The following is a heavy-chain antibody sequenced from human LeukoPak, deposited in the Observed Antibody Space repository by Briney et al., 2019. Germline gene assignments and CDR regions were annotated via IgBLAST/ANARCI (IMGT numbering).Heavy chain of an antibody. CDR2: ISGDGLGT. D-gene: IGHD3-10*01. Sequence: GGSLRLSCAASEFTFGDYDMSWVRQTLGKGLEWVSSISGDGLGTWYADSVRGRFTISRDKPRNTLYLQLNSLRVDDTAVYYCAKGPNFGSWRALDYWGQGSLVAVSS. CDR3: AKGPNFGSWRALDY. J-gene: IGHJ4*02. CDR1: EFTFGDYD. V-gene: IGHV3-23*01.